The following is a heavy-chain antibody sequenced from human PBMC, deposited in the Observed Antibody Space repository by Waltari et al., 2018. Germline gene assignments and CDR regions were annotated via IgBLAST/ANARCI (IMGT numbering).Heavy chain of an antibody. V-gene: IGHV3-33*06. D-gene: IGHD6-19*01. CDR2: IWYDGSNK. J-gene: IGHJ4*02. CDR1: GFTFSSYG. CDR3: AKDRSSGWYGVDY. Sequence: QVQLVESGGGVVQPGRSLRLSCAASGFTFSSYGMHWVRRAPGKGLEWVAVIWYDGSNKYYADSVKGRFTISRDNSKNTLYLQMNSLRAEDTAVYYCAKDRSSGWYGVDYWGQGTLVTVSS.